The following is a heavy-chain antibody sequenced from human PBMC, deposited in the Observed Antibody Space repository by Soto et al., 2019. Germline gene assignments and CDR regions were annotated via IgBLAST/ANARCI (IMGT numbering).Heavy chain of an antibody. J-gene: IGHJ6*02. V-gene: IGHV3-48*02. CDR2: ISSSSSTI. Sequence: GGSLRLSCAASGFTFSSYSMNWVRQAPGKGLEWVSYISSSSSTIYYADSVKGRFTISRDNAKNSLYLQMNSLRDEDTAVYYCARARYCSGGSCYYYYGMDVWGQGTTVTVSS. CDR3: ARARYCSGGSCYYYYGMDV. CDR1: GFTFSSYS. D-gene: IGHD2-15*01.